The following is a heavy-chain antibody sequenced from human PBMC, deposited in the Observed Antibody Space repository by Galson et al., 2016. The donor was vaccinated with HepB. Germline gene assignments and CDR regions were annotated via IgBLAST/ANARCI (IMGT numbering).Heavy chain of an antibody. CDR2: IYYSGST. D-gene: IGHD4-17*01. Sequence: ETLSLTCAVSGGSISTSSCYWGWIRRPPGKGLEWIASIYYSGSTYYNPSLKSRVTISVDTSKNQFYLKLSSVTAADTALYYCARHDYGDYDWAQGPAGNYWGQGTLVTVSS. CDR1: GGSISTSSCY. J-gene: IGHJ4*02. CDR3: ARHDYGDYDWAQGPAGNY. V-gene: IGHV4-39*01.